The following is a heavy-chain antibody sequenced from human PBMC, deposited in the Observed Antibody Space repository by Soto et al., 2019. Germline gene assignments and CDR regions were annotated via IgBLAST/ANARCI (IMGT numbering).Heavy chain of an antibody. CDR1: GFTFSGFG. J-gene: IGHJ4*02. V-gene: IGHV3-33*01. CDR3: AFGNLSYYFDF. D-gene: IGHD3-16*01. CDR2: IWYDGSDK. Sequence: GGSLRLSCAASGFTFSGFGMHWVRQAPGKGLEWVAIIWYDGSDKYYADSVKGRFTISRDNSKNTLYLQMNSLRAEDTAVYHCAFGNLSYYFDFWGQGTPVTVSS.